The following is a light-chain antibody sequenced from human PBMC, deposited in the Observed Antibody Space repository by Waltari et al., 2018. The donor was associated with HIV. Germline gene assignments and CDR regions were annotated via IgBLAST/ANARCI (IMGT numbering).Light chain of an antibody. Sequence: HTVVIQEPSLSVSPGGTVTLTCGLSSGVVSTNPYPSWFQQTPGQPPRALIYSANTRSSGVPNRCSGSIVGNKAALTITGAQAGDESDFYCLLYSGSGTVVFGGGTKLTVL. J-gene: IGLJ2*01. CDR3: LLYSGSGTVV. CDR1: SGVVSTNPY. CDR2: SAN. V-gene: IGLV8-61*01.